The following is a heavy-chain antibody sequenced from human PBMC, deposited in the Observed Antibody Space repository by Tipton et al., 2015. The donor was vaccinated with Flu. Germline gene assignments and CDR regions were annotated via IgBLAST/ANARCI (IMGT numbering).Heavy chain of an antibody. J-gene: IGHJ6*02. CDR3: ARVGTYGDYVDYYYYGMDV. CDR2: ISSSGSTI. D-gene: IGHD4-17*01. V-gene: IGHV3-48*03. CDR1: GFTFSSYE. Sequence: CAASGFTFSSYEMNWVRQAPGKGLEWVSYISSSGSTIYYADSVKGRFTISRDNAKNSLYLQMNSLRAEDTAVYYCARVGTYGDYVDYYYYGMDVWGQGTTVPVSS.